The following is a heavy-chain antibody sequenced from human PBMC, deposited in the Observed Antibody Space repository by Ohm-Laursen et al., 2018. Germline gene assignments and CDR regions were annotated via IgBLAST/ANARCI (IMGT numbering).Heavy chain of an antibody. CDR1: GFTFSNYG. J-gene: IGHJ4*02. CDR3: AKGMAVATEGDY. Sequence: SLRLSYTASGFTFSNYGMSWVRQAPGKGLEWVSAIIGSGGSTFYADSVKGRFTISRDNSKNTLYLQMNSLRAEDTAVYYCAKGMAVATEGDYWGQGTLVTVSS. CDR2: IIGSGGST. V-gene: IGHV3-23*01. D-gene: IGHD5-12*01.